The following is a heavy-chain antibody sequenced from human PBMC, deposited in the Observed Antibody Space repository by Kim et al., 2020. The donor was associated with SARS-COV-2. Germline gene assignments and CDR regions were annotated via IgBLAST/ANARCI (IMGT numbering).Heavy chain of an antibody. CDR3: AREGSGSYNWLDP. D-gene: IGHD3-10*01. J-gene: IGHJ5*02. Sequence: RYSKNFQGRVTITRDTSATTAYMELSSLTSKDTAVYYCAREGSGSYNWLDPWGQGTLVTVSS. V-gene: IGHV1-3*01.